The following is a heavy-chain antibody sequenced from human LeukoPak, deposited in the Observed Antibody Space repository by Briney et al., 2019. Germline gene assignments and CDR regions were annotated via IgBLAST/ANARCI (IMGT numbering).Heavy chain of an antibody. CDR2: IYHSGST. D-gene: IGHD4-11*01. J-gene: IGHJ4*02. CDR3: ARTVTTDYFDY. V-gene: IGHV4-30-2*01. CDR1: GGSISSGGYP. Sequence: SQTLSLTCAVSGGSISSGGYPWSWIRQPPGKGLEWIGYIYHSGSTYYNPSLKSRVTISVDRSKNQFSLKLSSVTAADTAVYYCARTVTTDYFDYWGQGTLVTVSS.